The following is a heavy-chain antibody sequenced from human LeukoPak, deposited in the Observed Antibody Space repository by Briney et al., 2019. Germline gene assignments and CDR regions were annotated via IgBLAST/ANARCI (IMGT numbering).Heavy chain of an antibody. Sequence: GASVKVSCKASGYTFTSYGISWVRQAPGQGLEWMGWINPNTGGTNYAQKFKGRVLMTRDTSISTAYLELSSLKSDDTAVYYCARVGYCSRGVCYNYDYWGQGAQVTVSS. CDR1: GYTFTSYG. CDR2: INPNTGGT. D-gene: IGHD2-8*01. V-gene: IGHV1-2*02. J-gene: IGHJ4*02. CDR3: ARVGYCSRGVCYNYDY.